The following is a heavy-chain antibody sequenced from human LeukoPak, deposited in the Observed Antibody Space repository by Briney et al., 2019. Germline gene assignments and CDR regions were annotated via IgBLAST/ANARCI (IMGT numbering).Heavy chain of an antibody. CDR3: ARVHPTTVTTYY. J-gene: IGHJ4*02. V-gene: IGHV1-3*01. D-gene: IGHD4-17*01. Sequence: ASVKVSCKASGYTFTSYAMHWVRQAPGQRLEWMGWINAGNGNTKYSQKFQGRVTITRDTSASTAYMELSSLRSEDTAVYYCARVHPTTVTTYYWGQGTLVTVSS. CDR1: GYTFTSYA. CDR2: INAGNGNT.